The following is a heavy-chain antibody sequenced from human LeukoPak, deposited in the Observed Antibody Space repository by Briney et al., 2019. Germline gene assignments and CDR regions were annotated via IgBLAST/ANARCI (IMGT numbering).Heavy chain of an antibody. D-gene: IGHD2-2*01. CDR1: GGSISSYY. J-gene: IGHJ4*02. CDR3: ARDLSTRGDEDRFDY. V-gene: IGHV4-59*01. CDR2: IYYSGST. Sequence: PSETLSLTCTVSGGSISSYYWSWIRQPPGKGLEWTGYIYYSGSTNYNPSLKSRVTTSVDTSKNQFSLKLSSVTAADTAVYYCARDLSTRGDEDRFDYWGQGTLVTVSS.